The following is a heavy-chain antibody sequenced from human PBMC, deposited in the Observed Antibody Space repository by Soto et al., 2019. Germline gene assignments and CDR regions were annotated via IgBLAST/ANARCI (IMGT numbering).Heavy chain of an antibody. V-gene: IGHV1-69*13. CDR1: GGTFSSYA. Sequence: SVKVSCKASGGTFSSYAISWVRQAPGQGLEWMGGIIPIFGTANYAQKFQGRVTITADESTSTAYMELSSLRSEDTAVYYCARDRAYVWGSYRPDRYYFDYWGQGTLVTVSS. D-gene: IGHD3-16*02. CDR2: IIPIFGTA. CDR3: ARDRAYVWGSYRPDRYYFDY. J-gene: IGHJ4*02.